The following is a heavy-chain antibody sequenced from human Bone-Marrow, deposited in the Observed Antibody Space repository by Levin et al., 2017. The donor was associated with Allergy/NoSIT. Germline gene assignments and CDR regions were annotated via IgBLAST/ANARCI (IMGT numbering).Heavy chain of an antibody. CDR3: ARGPAGTSYSYDDGMDV. D-gene: IGHD3/OR15-3a*01. CDR1: GYTFTSYD. Sequence: ASVKVSCKASGYTFTSYDINWVRQATGQGLEWMGWMNPNSGNTGYAQKFQGRVTMTRNTSITTSYMDLSSLRSEDTAVYYCARGPAGTSYSYDDGMDVWGQGTTVTVSS. J-gene: IGHJ6*02. CDR2: MNPNSGNT. V-gene: IGHV1-8*01.